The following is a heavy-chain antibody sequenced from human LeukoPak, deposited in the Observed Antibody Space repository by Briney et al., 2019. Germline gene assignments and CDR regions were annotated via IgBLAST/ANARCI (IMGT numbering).Heavy chain of an antibody. Sequence: GRSLRLSCAASGFTFSSDAMHWVRQAPGKGLEWVAVISHDGSNKYYADSVKGRFSISRDNSRCTLYLQMNSLRPEDTAVYYCARSNPGDYTLHLIDSWGQGTLVTVSS. J-gene: IGHJ4*02. CDR3: ARSNPGDYTLHLIDS. D-gene: IGHD4-17*01. CDR2: ISHDGSNK. CDR1: GFTFSSDA. V-gene: IGHV3-30-3*01.